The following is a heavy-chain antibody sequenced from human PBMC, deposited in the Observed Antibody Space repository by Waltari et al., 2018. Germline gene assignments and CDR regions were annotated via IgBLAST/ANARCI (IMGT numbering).Heavy chain of an antibody. CDR1: GFTFDTHA. Sequence: EVQLLESGGVLVHPGGSLRHSCAASGFTFDTHAITWVRQAPGKGLEWVAYITGSGSTVHYADSVKGRFIISRDNSNKTLYLQINSLRAEDTALYYCARSGNSAWYFGVFLDYWGQGSRVTVSS. V-gene: IGHV3-23*01. CDR3: ARSGNSAWYFGVFLDY. J-gene: IGHJ4*02. CDR2: ITGSGSTV. D-gene: IGHD6-19*01.